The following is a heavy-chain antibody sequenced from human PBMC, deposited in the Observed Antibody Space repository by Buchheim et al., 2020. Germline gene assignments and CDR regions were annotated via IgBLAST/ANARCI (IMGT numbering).Heavy chain of an antibody. Sequence: QVTLRESGPALVKPTQTLTLTCTFSGFSLSTSGMCVSWIRQPPGKALEWLARIDWDDDKYYSTSLKTRFTISKDTSKNQVVLTMTNMDPVDTATYYCARIPSWCTGGVCYDYWGQGTL. V-gene: IGHV2-70*15. D-gene: IGHD2-8*02. CDR3: ARIPSWCTGGVCYDY. CDR1: GFSLSTSGMC. CDR2: IDWDDDK. J-gene: IGHJ4*02.